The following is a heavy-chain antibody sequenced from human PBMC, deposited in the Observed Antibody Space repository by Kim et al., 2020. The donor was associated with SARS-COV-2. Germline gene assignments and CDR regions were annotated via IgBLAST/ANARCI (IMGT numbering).Heavy chain of an antibody. CDR1: GSTFSTHS. V-gene: IGHV3-64D*06. Sequence: GGSLRLSCLASGSTFSTHSMHWVLQAPGKGLQYISANNSNGASTYYADSVKGRFTISRDNSKNTLYLQMSSLRAEDTAVYYCVEELTWRQGTLVTVSS. CDR2: NNSNGAST. J-gene: IGHJ5*02. CDR3: VEELT.